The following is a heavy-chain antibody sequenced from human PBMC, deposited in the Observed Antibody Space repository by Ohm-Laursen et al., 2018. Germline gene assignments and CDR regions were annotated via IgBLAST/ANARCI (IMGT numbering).Heavy chain of an antibody. CDR1: GFTFSSYE. Sequence: GSLRLSCAASGFTFSSYEMNWVRQAPGKGLEWVSYISRSVSTIYYADSVKGRFTISRDNAKNSLYLQMNSLRDEDTGVYYCAREGYGVGASGEAYGMDVWGQGTTVTVSS. V-gene: IGHV3-48*03. D-gene: IGHD1-26*01. CDR2: ISRSVSTI. J-gene: IGHJ6*02. CDR3: AREGYGVGASGEAYGMDV.